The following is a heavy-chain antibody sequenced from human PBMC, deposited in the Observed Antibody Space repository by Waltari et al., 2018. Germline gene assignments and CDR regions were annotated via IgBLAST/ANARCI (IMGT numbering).Heavy chain of an antibody. Sequence: QVQLVQSGAEVKKPGSSVKVSCKASGGTFSSYAISWVRQAPGQGLEWMGRLIPILGTANYAQKFQGRVTITADKSTSTAYMELSSLRSEDTAVYYCARGAATGEGCYFDYWGQGTLVTVSS. V-gene: IGHV1-69*14. D-gene: IGHD7-27*01. CDR2: LIPILGTA. CDR1: GGTFSSYA. CDR3: ARGAATGEGCYFDY. J-gene: IGHJ4*02.